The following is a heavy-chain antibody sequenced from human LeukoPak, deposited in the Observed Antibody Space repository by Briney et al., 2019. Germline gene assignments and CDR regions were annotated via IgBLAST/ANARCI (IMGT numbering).Heavy chain of an antibody. V-gene: IGHV1-18*01. Sequence: GASVKVSCKASGYTFTSYGISWVRQAPGQGLEWVGWISAYNGNTNYAQKLQGRVTMTTDTSTSTAYMELRSLRSDDTAVYYCARASGSSKYYYYYYGMDVWGQGTTVTVSS. CDR1: GYTFTSYG. D-gene: IGHD3-10*01. CDR2: ISAYNGNT. CDR3: ARASGSSKYYYYYYGMDV. J-gene: IGHJ6*02.